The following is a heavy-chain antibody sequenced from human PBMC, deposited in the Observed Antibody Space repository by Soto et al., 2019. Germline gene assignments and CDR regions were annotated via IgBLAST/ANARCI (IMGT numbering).Heavy chain of an antibody. D-gene: IGHD3-22*01. CDR3: ARVPPERITMIGVVRDEGIFDY. J-gene: IGHJ4*02. Sequence: QVQLVQSGAEVKKPGASVKVSCKASGYTFTSYGISWVRQAPGQGLEWMGWISAYNGNTNYAQKLQGRVTMTTDTSTSTAYMELRSLRSDDTAVYYCARVPPERITMIGVVRDEGIFDYWGQGTLVTVSS. V-gene: IGHV1-18*01. CDR2: ISAYNGNT. CDR1: GYTFTSYG.